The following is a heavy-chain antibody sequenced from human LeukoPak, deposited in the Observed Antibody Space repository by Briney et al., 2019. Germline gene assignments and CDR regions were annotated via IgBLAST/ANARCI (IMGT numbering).Heavy chain of an antibody. V-gene: IGHV3-23*01. CDR3: ARGWSGDYFDY. J-gene: IGHJ4*02. CDR2: ISGSGGST. D-gene: IGHD3-10*01. Sequence: GGTLRLSCAASGFTFSSYGMSWVRQAPGKGLEWVSAISGSGGSTYYADSVKGRFTISRDNAKKSLYLQMNSLRAEDTAMYCCARGWSGDYFDYWGQGTLVTVSS. CDR1: GFTFSSYG.